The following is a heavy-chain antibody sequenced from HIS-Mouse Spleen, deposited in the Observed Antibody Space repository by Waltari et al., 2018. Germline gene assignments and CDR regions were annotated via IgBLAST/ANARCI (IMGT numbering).Heavy chain of an antibody. CDR3: ARSPYYDFWSGYSDNWFDP. V-gene: IGHV4-31*03. CDR1: GGSISSGGYY. CDR2: IYYSGST. J-gene: IGHJ5*02. D-gene: IGHD3-3*01. Sequence: QVQLQESGPGLVKPSQTLSLTCTLSGGSISSGGYYFRWSPQHPGKGLEWIGYIYYSGSTYYNPSLKSRVTISVDTSKNQFSLKLSSVTAADTAVYYCARSPYYDFWSGYSDNWFDPWGQGTLVTVSS.